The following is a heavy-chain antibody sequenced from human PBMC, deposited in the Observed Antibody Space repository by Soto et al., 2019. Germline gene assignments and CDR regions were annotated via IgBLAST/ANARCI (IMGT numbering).Heavy chain of an antibody. CDR3: ARGGHITVVTASFDY. CDR1: EDTFTTYY. J-gene: IGHJ4*02. D-gene: IGHD2-21*02. CDR2: IHPSGGGA. V-gene: IGHV1-46*03. Sequence: ASVKVSCKASEDTFTTYYLHWGRQAPGQGLEWMGMIHPSGGGATYAQKFLGRLTLTRDTSTSTVFMELSSLRSDDTAVYYCARGGHITVVTASFDYWGQG.